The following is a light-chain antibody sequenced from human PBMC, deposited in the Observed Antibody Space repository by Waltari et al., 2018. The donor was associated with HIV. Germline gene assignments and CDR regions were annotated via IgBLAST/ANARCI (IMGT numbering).Light chain of an antibody. CDR3: QLYGSSPPIT. CDR1: QSVSSSY. J-gene: IGKJ5*01. Sequence: ENVLTQSPGTLSLSPGERVTLSCRASQSVSSSYLAWYQQKPGQAPRLLIFGASSRATGVPDRFSGSGSGTDFTLTISRLEPEDVAVYYCQLYGSSPPITFGQGTRLEIK. CDR2: GAS. V-gene: IGKV3-20*01.